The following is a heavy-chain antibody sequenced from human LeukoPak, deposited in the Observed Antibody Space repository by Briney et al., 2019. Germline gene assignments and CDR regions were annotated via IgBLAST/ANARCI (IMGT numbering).Heavy chain of an antibody. CDR3: ARGGEWLLSGSANDY. J-gene: IGHJ4*02. D-gene: IGHD3-3*01. CDR2: IKTDGSEK. Sequence: QTGGSLRLSCEGSGFTFSNYWMGWVRQAPGKGLQWVANIKTDGSEKYYVDSVKGRFTISRDNAKNSLYLQMNSLRAEDTAVYYCARGGEWLLSGSANDYWGQGTLVTVSS. V-gene: IGHV3-7*01. CDR1: GFTFSNYW.